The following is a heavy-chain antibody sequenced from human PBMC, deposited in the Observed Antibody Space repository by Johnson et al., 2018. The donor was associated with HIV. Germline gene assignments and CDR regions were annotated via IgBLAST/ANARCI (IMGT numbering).Heavy chain of an antibody. J-gene: IGHJ3*02. CDR1: GFTFSSYD. V-gene: IGHV3-30*18. D-gene: IGHD6-19*01. CDR2: ISYDGSNK. CDR3: AKARSSGQGAFDI. Sequence: QVLLVESGGGVVQPGRSLRLSCVGSGFTFSSYDMHWVRQAPGKGMDWVALISYDGSNKYYADSVKGRFTISRDNSENTLYLQMNSLRAEDTAVYYCAKARSSGQGAFDIWGQGTMVTVSS.